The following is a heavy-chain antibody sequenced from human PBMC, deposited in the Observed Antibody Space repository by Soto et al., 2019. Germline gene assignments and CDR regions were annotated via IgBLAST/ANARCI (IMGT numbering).Heavy chain of an antibody. CDR1: GYTFTSYA. CDR2: INGGNGDT. Sequence: QVQLVQSGAEVKKPGASVKVSCKASGYTFTSYAIHWVRQAPGQRLEWMGWINGGNGDTKYSEEFQGRVTITRDTSASTAYMELSTLRPEGTAVYYCATAYSSGWAFDNWGQGTLVTVSS. CDR3: ATAYSSGWAFDN. D-gene: IGHD6-25*01. V-gene: IGHV1-3*01. J-gene: IGHJ4*02.